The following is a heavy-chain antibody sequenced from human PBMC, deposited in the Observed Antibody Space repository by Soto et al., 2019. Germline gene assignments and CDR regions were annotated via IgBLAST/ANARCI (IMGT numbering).Heavy chain of an antibody. J-gene: IGHJ4*02. V-gene: IGHV3-23*01. Sequence: GGSLRLSCAASGVTFTSYAMTWVRQVPGEGLQWVSSISKSGDSTYYADSVKGRFTTSRDNSKNTLYLQMNSLRAEDTAIYYCAKGSFGFDYWGQGTLLTVSS. CDR1: GVTFTSYA. D-gene: IGHD3-10*01. CDR3: AKGSFGFDY. CDR2: ISKSGDST.